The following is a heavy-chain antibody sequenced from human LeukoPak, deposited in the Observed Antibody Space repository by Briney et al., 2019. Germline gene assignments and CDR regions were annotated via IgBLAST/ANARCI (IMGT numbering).Heavy chain of an antibody. V-gene: IGHV3-48*03. CDR3: AELGITMIGGV. D-gene: IGHD3-10*02. CDR1: EFPVGSNY. Sequence: GGSLRLSCAASEFPVGSNYMTWVRQAPGKGLEWVSYISSSGSTIYYADSVKGRFTISRDNAKNSLYLQMNSLRAEDTAVYYCAELGITMIGGVWGKGTTVTISS. CDR2: ISSSGSTI. J-gene: IGHJ6*04.